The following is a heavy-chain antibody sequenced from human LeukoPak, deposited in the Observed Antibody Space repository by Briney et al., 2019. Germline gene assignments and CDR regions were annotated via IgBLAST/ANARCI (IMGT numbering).Heavy chain of an antibody. D-gene: IGHD1-1*01. V-gene: IGHV3-23*01. J-gene: IGHJ4*02. CDR2: ISDDSSDT. Sequence: PGGSLRLSCEASGFTFSRYAMAWVGQAPGKGLEWVSIISDDSSDTHYSDSLKGRFTISRDNSWKTLSLQMNSLRVEDTAVYYCARGQTSTTRHFDYWGQGTVVTVSS. CDR1: GFTFSRYA. CDR3: ARGQTSTTRHFDY.